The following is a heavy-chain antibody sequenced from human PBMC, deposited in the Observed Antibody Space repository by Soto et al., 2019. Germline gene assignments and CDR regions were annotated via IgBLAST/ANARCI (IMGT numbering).Heavy chain of an antibody. CDR2: ISGSGGST. Sequence: EVQLLESGGGLVQPGGSLRLSCAASGFTFSSYAMSWVRQAPGKGLEWVSAISGSGGSTYYADSVKGRFTISRDNSQNTLYQQMNSPRAEDTGVYYCAKGGYDYVWGSYRYFDYWGQGTLVTVSS. D-gene: IGHD3-16*01. CDR3: AKGGYDYVWGSYRYFDY. J-gene: IGHJ4*02. V-gene: IGHV3-23*01. CDR1: GFTFSSYA.